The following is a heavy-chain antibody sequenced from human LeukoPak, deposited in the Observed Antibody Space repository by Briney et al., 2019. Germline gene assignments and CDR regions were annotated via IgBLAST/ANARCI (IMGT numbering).Heavy chain of an antibody. Sequence: PGGSLRLSCAASGFTFSSYAMHWVRQAPGKGLEWVAVISYDGSNKYYADSVKGRFTISRDNSKNTLYLQMNSLRAEDTAVYYCARDERRAWLLISGFDYWGQGTLVTVSS. J-gene: IGHJ4*02. CDR3: ARDERRAWLLISGFDY. CDR1: GFTFSSYA. D-gene: IGHD3-22*01. CDR2: ISYDGSNK. V-gene: IGHV3-30*04.